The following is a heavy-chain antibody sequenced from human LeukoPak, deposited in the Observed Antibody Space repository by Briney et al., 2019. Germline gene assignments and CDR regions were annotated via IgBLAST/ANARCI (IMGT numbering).Heavy chain of an antibody. Sequence: GGSLRLPCAASGFTFSSYWMSWVRQAPGKGLEWVANIKQDGSEKYYVDSVKGRFTISRDNAKNSLYLQMNSLRAEDTAVYYCARVAYSYGSAFDIWGQGTMVTVSS. J-gene: IGHJ3*02. D-gene: IGHD5-18*01. CDR1: GFTFSSYW. V-gene: IGHV3-7*01. CDR2: IKQDGSEK. CDR3: ARVAYSYGSAFDI.